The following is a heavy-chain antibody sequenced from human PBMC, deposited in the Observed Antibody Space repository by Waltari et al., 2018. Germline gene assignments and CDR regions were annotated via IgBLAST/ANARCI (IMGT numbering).Heavy chain of an antibody. J-gene: IGHJ4*02. Sequence: QVQLQESGPGLVKPSETLSLTCTVPGYSISSGYYWGWIRQPPGKGLEWIGSIYHSGSTYYNPSLKSRVTISVDTSKNQFSLKLSSVTAADTAVYYCARGIVVVPAAIDYWGQGTLVTVSS. CDR1: GYSISSGYY. V-gene: IGHV4-38-2*02. CDR3: ARGIVVVPAAIDY. CDR2: IYHSGST. D-gene: IGHD2-2*01.